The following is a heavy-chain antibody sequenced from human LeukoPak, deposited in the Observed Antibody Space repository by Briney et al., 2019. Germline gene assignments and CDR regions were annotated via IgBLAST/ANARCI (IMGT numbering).Heavy chain of an antibody. CDR3: ARVEMATIGVWVDDY. Sequence: ASVKVSCKASGYTFTSYGISWVRQAPGQGLEWMGWISAYNGNTNYAQKLQGRVTMTTDTSTSTAYMERRSLRSDDTAVYYCARVEMATIGVWVDDYWGQGTLVTVSS. D-gene: IGHD5-24*01. CDR2: ISAYNGNT. V-gene: IGHV1-18*01. J-gene: IGHJ4*02. CDR1: GYTFTSYG.